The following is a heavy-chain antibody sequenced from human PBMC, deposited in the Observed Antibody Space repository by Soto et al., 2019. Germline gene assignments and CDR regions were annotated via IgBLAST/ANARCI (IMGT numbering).Heavy chain of an antibody. D-gene: IGHD1-7*01. CDR3: ARLAGTDPYYYYMDV. J-gene: IGHJ6*03. V-gene: IGHV1-18*01. CDR1: GYTFTSYG. Sequence: ASVKVSCKASGYTFTSYGISWVRQAPGQGLEWMGWISAYNGNTNYAQKLQGRVNMTTDTAKSTAYMGLRGLRSDDTAVYYCARLAGTDPYYYYMDVWGKGTTVTVSS. CDR2: ISAYNGNT.